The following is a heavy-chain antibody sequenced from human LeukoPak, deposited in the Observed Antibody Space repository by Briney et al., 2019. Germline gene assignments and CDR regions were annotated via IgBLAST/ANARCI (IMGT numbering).Heavy chain of an antibody. J-gene: IGHJ4*02. Sequence: SETLSLTCTVSGGSISSYYWSWIRQPPGKGLEWIGYIYTSGSTNYNPSLRSRVTISVDTSKNQFSLKLSSVTAADTAVYYCARGRGGSYYLEWGQGTLVTVSS. CDR3: ARGRGGSYYLE. V-gene: IGHV4-4*09. D-gene: IGHD1-26*01. CDR1: GGSISSYY. CDR2: IYTSGST.